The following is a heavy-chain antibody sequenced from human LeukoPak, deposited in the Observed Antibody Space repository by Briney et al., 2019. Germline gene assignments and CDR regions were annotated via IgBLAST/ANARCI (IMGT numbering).Heavy chain of an antibody. CDR3: ARATRRYPAAAGLVY. Sequence: ASVKVSCRASGYTFTGYYMHWVRQAPGQGLEWMGWINPNSGGTNYARKFQGRVTMTRDTSISTAYMELSRLRSDDTAVYYCARATRRYPAAAGLVYWGQGTLVTVSS. D-gene: IGHD6-13*01. CDR2: INPNSGGT. CDR1: GYTFTGYY. V-gene: IGHV1-2*02. J-gene: IGHJ4*02.